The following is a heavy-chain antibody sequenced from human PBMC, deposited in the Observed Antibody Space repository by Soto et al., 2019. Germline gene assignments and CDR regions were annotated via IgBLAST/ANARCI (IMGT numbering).Heavy chain of an antibody. CDR2: IKSKTDGGTT. J-gene: IGHJ4*02. CDR1: GFTFTNAW. V-gene: IGHV3-15*07. CDR3: TTDRYCSGGSCYSED. Sequence: EVQLVESGGGLVKPGGSLRLSCAASGFTFTNAWMNWVRQAPGQGLEWVGRIKSKTDGGTTDYAAPVRGRFTISTADSKNTLYLQMNSLKTVYTAVYYCTTDRYCSGGSCYSEDWGQGTLVTVSS. D-gene: IGHD2-15*01.